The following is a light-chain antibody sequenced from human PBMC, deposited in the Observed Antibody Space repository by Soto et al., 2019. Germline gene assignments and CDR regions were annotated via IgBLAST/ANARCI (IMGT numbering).Light chain of an antibody. J-gene: IGKJ4*01. CDR3: QQYNNWPLT. CDR2: GAS. CDR1: QSVRSN. Sequence: IVLTQSPGTLSLSPLDVVTLSCMASQSVRSNSAWYQQKPGQAPRLLLYGASIRATGIPARFSGSGYGTEFTLSISSLQSEDFAVYYCQQYNNWPLTFGGGTKVDI. V-gene: IGKV3-15*01.